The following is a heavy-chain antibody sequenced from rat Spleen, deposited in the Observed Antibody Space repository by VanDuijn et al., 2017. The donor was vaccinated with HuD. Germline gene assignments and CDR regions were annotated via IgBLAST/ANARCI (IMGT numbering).Heavy chain of an antibody. Sequence: EVQLVESGGGLVQPGRSLKLSCVASGFTFNNYWMTWIRQAPGKGLEWVASITNTGGNTYYPDSVKGRFTISRDNAKSTLYLQMNSLRSEDTATYYCARHGGYYNGDYLMDAWGQGASVTVSS. D-gene: IGHD1-1*01. J-gene: IGHJ4*01. CDR1: GFTFNNYW. CDR3: ARHGGYYNGDYLMDA. CDR2: ITNTGGNT. V-gene: IGHV5-31*01.